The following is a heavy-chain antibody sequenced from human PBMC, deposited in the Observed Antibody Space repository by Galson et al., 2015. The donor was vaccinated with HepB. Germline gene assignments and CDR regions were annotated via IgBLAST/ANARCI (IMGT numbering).Heavy chain of an antibody. CDR2: IKSKADGGTT. CDR3: TTDRRQLVVDY. CDR1: GFTFSNAW. J-gene: IGHJ4*02. D-gene: IGHD6-13*01. Sequence: SLRLSCAASGFTFSNAWMNWVRQAPGKGLEWVGRIKSKADGGTTDYAAPVKGRFTISRDDSKNTLYLQMNSLKTEDTAVYYCTTDRRQLVVDYWGQGTLVTVSS. V-gene: IGHV3-15*07.